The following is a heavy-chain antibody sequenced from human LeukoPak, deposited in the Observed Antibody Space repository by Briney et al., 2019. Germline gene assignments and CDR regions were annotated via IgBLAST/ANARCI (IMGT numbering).Heavy chain of an antibody. CDR2: ISGRGNSP. Sequence: GGSLRLSCIASGCTFSSYAMTWVRPAPGKGLERVADISGRGNSPKYADSVKSRFTISRDNSNNTLYLQMKTLSPEDTAVYYCAKDQRAVAGTCFDNWGQGTLVTVSS. J-gene: IGHJ4*02. V-gene: IGHV3-23*01. CDR1: GCTFSSYA. CDR3: AKDQRAVAGTCFDN. D-gene: IGHD6-19*01.